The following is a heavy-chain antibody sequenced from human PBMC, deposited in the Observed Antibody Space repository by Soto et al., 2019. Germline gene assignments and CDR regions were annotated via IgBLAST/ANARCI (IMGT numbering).Heavy chain of an antibody. Sequence: SETLSLTCTVSGGSISSGDYYWSWIRQPPGKGLEWIGYIYYSGSTYYNPSLKSRVTISVDTSKNQFSLKLSSVTAADTAVYYCARDQSGYCSSTSCYRHCVYYYGMDVWGQGTTVTVSS. CDR2: IYYSGST. CDR1: GGSISSGDYY. D-gene: IGHD2-2*02. CDR3: ARDQSGYCSSTSCYRHCVYYYGMDV. J-gene: IGHJ6*02. V-gene: IGHV4-30-4*01.